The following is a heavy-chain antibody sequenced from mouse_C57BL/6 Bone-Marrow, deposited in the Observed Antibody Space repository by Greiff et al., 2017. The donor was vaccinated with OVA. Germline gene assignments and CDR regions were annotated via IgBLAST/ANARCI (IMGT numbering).Heavy chain of an antibody. CDR3: ARDPGYYGSSYTVYAMDY. D-gene: IGHD1-1*01. J-gene: IGHJ4*01. Sequence: EVNLVESGGGLVKPGGSLKLSCAASGFTFSSYAMSWVRQTPEKRLEWVATISDGGSYTYYPDNVKGRFTISRDNAKNNLYLQMSHLKSEDTAMYYCARDPGYYGSSYTVYAMDYWGQGTSVTVSS. V-gene: IGHV5-4*01. CDR2: ISDGGSYT. CDR1: GFTFSSYA.